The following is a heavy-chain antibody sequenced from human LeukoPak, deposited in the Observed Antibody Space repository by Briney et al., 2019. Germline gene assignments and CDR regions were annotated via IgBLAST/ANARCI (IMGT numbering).Heavy chain of an antibody. Sequence: GGSLRLSCVASGFSFSNSGMHWVRQAPAKGLEWVAITSYDGSSQFYADSVKGRFTISRDNSKNTLYLQMNSLRAEDTAVYYCAKDSGYDILTGYHLDYWGQGTLVTVSS. V-gene: IGHV3-30-3*01. CDR2: TSYDGSSQ. CDR1: GFSFSNSG. CDR3: AKDSGYDILTGYHLDY. J-gene: IGHJ4*02. D-gene: IGHD3-9*01.